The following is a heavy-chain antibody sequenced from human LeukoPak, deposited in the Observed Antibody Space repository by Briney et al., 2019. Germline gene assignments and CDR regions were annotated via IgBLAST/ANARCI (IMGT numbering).Heavy chain of an antibody. CDR1: GGSISSSSYY. CDR3: ARGLQLGDYFDY. D-gene: IGHD5-18*01. Sequence: SETLSLTCTVSGGSISSSSYYWGWIRQPPGKGLEWIGSIYHSGSTYYNPSLKSRVTISVDTSKNQFSLKLSSVTAADTAVYYCARGLQLGDYFDYWGQGTLVTVSS. CDR2: IYHSGST. V-gene: IGHV4-39*07. J-gene: IGHJ4*02.